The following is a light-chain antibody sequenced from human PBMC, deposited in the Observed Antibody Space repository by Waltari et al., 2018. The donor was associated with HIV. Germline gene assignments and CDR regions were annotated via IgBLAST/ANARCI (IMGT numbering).Light chain of an antibody. Sequence: QLVLTQSPSASASLGASVKLTCTLSSAHSSYAIAWHQQQPAKGPRYLMKVNSAGSHRKGDWIPDRFSCSSSGAERYLIISSLQSEDEADYYCQTWATGIRVFGGGTRLTVL. V-gene: IGLV4-69*01. CDR2: VNSAGSH. CDR3: QTWATGIRV. CDR1: SAHSSYA. J-gene: IGLJ3*02.